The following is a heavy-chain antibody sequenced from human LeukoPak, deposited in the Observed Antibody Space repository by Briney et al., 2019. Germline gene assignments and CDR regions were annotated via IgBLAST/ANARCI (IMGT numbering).Heavy chain of an antibody. D-gene: IGHD2/OR15-2a*01. V-gene: IGHV1-24*01. Sequence: ASVKVSCKVSGYTLTELSMHWVRQAPGKGLEWMGGFDPEDGETIYAQKFQGRVTMTEDTSTDTAYMELSSLRSDDTAVYYCARTRGSHISMAYLDYWGQGTLVTVSS. J-gene: IGHJ4*02. CDR1: GYTLTELS. CDR2: FDPEDGET. CDR3: ARTRGSHISMAYLDY.